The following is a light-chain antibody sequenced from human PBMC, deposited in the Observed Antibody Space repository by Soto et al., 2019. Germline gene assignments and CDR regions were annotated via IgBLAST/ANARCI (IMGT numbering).Light chain of an antibody. V-gene: IGLV2-14*01. CDR2: EVR. J-gene: IGLJ1*01. CDR1: SSDVGASKY. Sequence: QSVLTQPASVSGSPGQSITISCTGSSSDVGASKYVSWYQQHPGKAPRLMIYEVRYRPSGVSNRFSGSKSGNTASLTVSGLQAEDEADYYCSSKASSGTLYLFGTGTKLTVL. CDR3: SSKASSGTLYL.